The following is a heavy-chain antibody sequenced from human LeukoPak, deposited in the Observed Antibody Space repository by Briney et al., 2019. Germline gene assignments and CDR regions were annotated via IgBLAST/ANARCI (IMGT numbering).Heavy chain of an antibody. D-gene: IGHD3-10*01. CDR3: ARSELLWFGGVNSGFDY. CDR1: GDSFSSNTW. Sequence: SETLSLTCDVSGDSFSSNTWWSWVRQPPGKGLEWIGEIYHTGSTNYNPSLKSRVTMSVDKSKNQLSLNLTSVTAADTAVYYCARSELLWFGGVNSGFDYWGQGTLVTVSS. V-gene: IGHV4-4*02. J-gene: IGHJ4*02. CDR2: IYHTGST.